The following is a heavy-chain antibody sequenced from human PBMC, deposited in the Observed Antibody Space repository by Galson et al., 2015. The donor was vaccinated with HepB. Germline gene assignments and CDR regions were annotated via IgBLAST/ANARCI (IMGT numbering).Heavy chain of an antibody. V-gene: IGHV3-23*01. Sequence: SLRLSCAASGFTFSSYAMSWVRQAPGKGLEWVSAISGSGGSTYYADSVKGRFTISRDNSKNTLYLQMNSLRAEDTAVYYCAKEQHYDFWSGYLPGAFDIWGQGTMVTVSS. CDR3: AKEQHYDFWSGYLPGAFDI. D-gene: IGHD3-3*01. J-gene: IGHJ3*02. CDR2: ISGSGGST. CDR1: GFTFSSYA.